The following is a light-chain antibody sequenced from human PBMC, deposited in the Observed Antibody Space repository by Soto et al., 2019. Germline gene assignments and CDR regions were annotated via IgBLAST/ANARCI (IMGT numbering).Light chain of an antibody. Sequence: QSALTQPASVSGSPGQSITISCTGTNSDVGAYNYVSWFQQHPGKAPKLIIFEVTNRPSGVSHRFSGSKSANTASLTISGLQTEDEADYYCLSYTITSVLVFGGGTKVTVL. CDR3: LSYTITSVLV. CDR2: EVT. CDR1: NSDVGAYNY. V-gene: IGLV2-14*01. J-gene: IGLJ3*02.